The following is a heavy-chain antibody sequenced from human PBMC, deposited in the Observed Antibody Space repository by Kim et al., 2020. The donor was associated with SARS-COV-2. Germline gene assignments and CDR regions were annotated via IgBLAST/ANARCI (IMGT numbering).Heavy chain of an antibody. D-gene: IGHD3-3*01. Sequence: RTDYCPSLKSRVTISVDTCKNQFTRKLGSVTDADTAVYYCARGSGYAFDSWGQGTMVTVSS. CDR3: ARGSGYAFDS. J-gene: IGHJ3*02. V-gene: IGHV4-34*01. CDR2: RT.